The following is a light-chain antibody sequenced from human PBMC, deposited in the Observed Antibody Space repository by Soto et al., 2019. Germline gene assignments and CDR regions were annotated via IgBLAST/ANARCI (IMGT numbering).Light chain of an antibody. CDR1: QSVLYSSNNKNY. Sequence: DIVMTQSPDSLAVSLGERATINCKSSQSVLYSSNNKNYLAWYPQQPGQPPKLLIYWASTRESGVPDRFSGSGSGTDFTLTISSLQAEDVAVYYCQQYYSTPITFGQGTRLEIK. CDR2: WAS. V-gene: IGKV4-1*01. CDR3: QQYYSTPIT. J-gene: IGKJ5*01.